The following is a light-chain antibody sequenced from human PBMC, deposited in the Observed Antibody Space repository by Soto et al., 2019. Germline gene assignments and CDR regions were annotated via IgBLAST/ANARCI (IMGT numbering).Light chain of an antibody. V-gene: IGKV3-11*01. CDR1: QSVSNF. J-gene: IGKJ5*01. CDR2: DTS. CDR3: QQRSKWPIA. Sequence: IVMTQLPGTXSLSPGXRAPLXXXASQSVSNFLAWYQQKPGHAPRLLIYDTSNRATGIPARFSGSGSGTDFTLTINNLDPQDFAVYYSQQRSKWPIAFGQGTRLEIK.